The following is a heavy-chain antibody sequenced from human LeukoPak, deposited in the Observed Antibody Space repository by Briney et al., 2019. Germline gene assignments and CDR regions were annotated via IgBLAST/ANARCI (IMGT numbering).Heavy chain of an antibody. CDR3: ARGIVTGTTNWFDP. Sequence: PSETLSLTCTVSGGSISSYYWSWLRQPPGKGLVWIGYIHYSGSTNYNPSLKSRVTISLDTSRNQFSLKLNSVTAADTAVYYCARGIVTGTTNWFDPWGQGTLVTVSS. J-gene: IGHJ5*02. CDR1: GGSISSYY. CDR2: IHYSGST. D-gene: IGHD1-20*01. V-gene: IGHV4-59*08.